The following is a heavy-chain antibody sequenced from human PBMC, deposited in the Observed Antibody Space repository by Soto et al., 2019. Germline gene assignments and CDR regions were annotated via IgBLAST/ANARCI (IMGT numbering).Heavy chain of an antibody. CDR2: IRGVGDTT. D-gene: IGHD3-10*01. CDR3: AKGRGGSGSLPPRVDF. J-gene: IGHJ4*02. CDR1: GFTFNNYA. Sequence: EVQLLESGGGLVQPGGSLRLSCAASGFTFNNYAMTWVRQAPGKGLEWVSAIRGVGDTTSYADSVKGRFTVSRDGSKKTLYLQMSSLRAEDTALYYCAKGRGGSGSLPPRVDFWGQGTLVTVSS. V-gene: IGHV3-23*01.